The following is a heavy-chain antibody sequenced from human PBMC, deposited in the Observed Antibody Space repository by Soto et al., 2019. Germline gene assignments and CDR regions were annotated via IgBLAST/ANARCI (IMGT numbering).Heavy chain of an antibody. CDR1: GYTCTSYG. J-gene: IGHJ3*01. V-gene: IGHV1-18*01. CDR3: SRSIIGYCSGGSCYAYFDF. CDR2: ISAYNGNT. Sequence: QVQLVQSGAEVKKPGASVKVSCKASGYTCTSYGISWVRQAPGQGLEWMGWISAYNGNTNYAQKLQGRVTMTTDTSTSTAYMELRSLRSDDTAVYYCSRSIIGYCSGGSCYAYFDFCGQGTMVTVSS. D-gene: IGHD2-15*01.